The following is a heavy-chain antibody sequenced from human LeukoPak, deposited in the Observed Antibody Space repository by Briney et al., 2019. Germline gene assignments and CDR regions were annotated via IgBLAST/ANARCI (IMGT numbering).Heavy chain of an antibody. D-gene: IGHD3-3*02. CDR2: IKHDGSEK. V-gene: IGHV3-7*01. CDR1: GFTFSSYW. CDR3: AKFWRGGSTRIILGS. J-gene: IGHJ5*02. Sequence: GGSLRLSCAASGFTFSSYWMSWVRQAPGKGLEWVGNIKHDGSEKYYVDSVKGRFTSSRDNDNNSLYLQMNNLRAEDTAVYYCAKFWRGGSTRIILGSWGQGTLVTVSS.